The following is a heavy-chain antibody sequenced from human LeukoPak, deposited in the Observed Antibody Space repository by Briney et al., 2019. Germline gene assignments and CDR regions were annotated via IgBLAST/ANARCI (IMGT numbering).Heavy chain of an antibody. D-gene: IGHD3-3*01. CDR3: AKVNDFWSGYKDY. CDR2: ISGGGGST. V-gene: IGHV3-23*01. J-gene: IGHJ4*02. Sequence: PGGSLRLSCAASGFTFSSYAMSWVRQAPGKGLEWVSAISGGGGSTYYADSVKGRFTISRDNSKNTLYLQMNSLRAEDTAVYYCAKVNDFWSGYKDYWGQGTLVTVSS. CDR1: GFTFSSYA.